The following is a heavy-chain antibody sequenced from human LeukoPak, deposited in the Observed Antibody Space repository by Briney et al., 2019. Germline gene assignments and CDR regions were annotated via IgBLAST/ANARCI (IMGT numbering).Heavy chain of an antibody. Sequence: SGGSLRLSCAASGFTFSSYAMHWVRQAPGKGLEWVAVISYDGSNKYYADSVKGRFTISRDNSKNTLYLQMNSLRAEDTAVYYCARDVGDSSGWYFDYWGQGTLVTVSS. CDR3: ARDVGDSSGWYFDY. J-gene: IGHJ4*02. CDR1: GFTFSSYA. D-gene: IGHD6-19*01. CDR2: ISYDGSNK. V-gene: IGHV3-30-3*01.